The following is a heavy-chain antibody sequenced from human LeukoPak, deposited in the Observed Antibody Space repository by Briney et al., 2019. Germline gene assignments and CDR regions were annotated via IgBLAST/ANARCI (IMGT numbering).Heavy chain of an antibody. Sequence: PGGSLRLSCAASGFIFSTYWMSWVRQAPGKGLEWVAFISYDGNNKYYADSVKGRFTISRDNSKNTLYMQMNSLRAEDTAVYYCARDQVAVAGTSGYYYYGMDVWGQGTTVTVSS. V-gene: IGHV3-30-3*01. CDR2: ISYDGNNK. D-gene: IGHD6-19*01. CDR1: GFIFSTYW. J-gene: IGHJ6*02. CDR3: ARDQVAVAGTSGYYYYGMDV.